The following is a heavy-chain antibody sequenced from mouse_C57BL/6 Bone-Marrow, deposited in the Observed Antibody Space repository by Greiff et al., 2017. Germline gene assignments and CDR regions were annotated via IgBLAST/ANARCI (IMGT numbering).Heavy chain of an antibody. Sequence: QVQLQQSGPELVKPGASVQISCKASGYAFSSSWMNWVKQRPGKGLEWIGRIYPGDGDTNYNGKFKGKDTLTADKSSSTAYMQLSSLTSEDSAVYFCARWLLLDYWGQGTTLTVSS. CDR1: GYAFSSSW. CDR2: IYPGDGDT. D-gene: IGHD2-3*01. V-gene: IGHV1-82*01. J-gene: IGHJ2*01. CDR3: ARWLLLDY.